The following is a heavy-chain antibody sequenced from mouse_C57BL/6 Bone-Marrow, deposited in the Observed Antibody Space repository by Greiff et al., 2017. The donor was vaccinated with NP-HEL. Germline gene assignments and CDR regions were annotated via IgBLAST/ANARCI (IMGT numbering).Heavy chain of an antibody. J-gene: IGHJ1*03. V-gene: IGHV1-81*01. Sequence: QVQLQQSGAELARPGASVKLSCKASGYTFTSYGMSWVKQRTGQGLEWIGKIYPRSGNTYYNEKFKGKATLTADKSSSTADMELRSLTSEDSAVYFCARCSSITTVGAHWYFDVWGTGTTVTVSS. CDR2: IYPRSGNT. CDR1: GYTFTSYG. D-gene: IGHD1-1*01. CDR3: ARCSSITTVGAHWYFDV.